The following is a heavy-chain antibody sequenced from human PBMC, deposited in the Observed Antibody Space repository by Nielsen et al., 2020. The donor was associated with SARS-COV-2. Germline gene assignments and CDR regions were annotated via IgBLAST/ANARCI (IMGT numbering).Heavy chain of an antibody. D-gene: IGHD5-12*01. J-gene: IGHJ6*02. Sequence: GESLKISCAASGFTFSSYAMHWVRQAPGKGLEWVAVISYDGSNKYYADSVKGRFTISRDNSKNTLYLQMNSLRAEDTAVYYCASPVLATIFLGYYYYGMDVWGQGTTVTVSS. CDR1: GFTFSSYA. CDR3: ASPVLATIFLGYYYYGMDV. CDR2: ISYDGSNK. V-gene: IGHV3-30-3*01.